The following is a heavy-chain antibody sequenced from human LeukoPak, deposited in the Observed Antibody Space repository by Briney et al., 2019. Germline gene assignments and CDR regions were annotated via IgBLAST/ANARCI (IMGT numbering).Heavy chain of an antibody. D-gene: IGHD3-22*01. CDR2: ISYDGSNK. Sequence: PGRSLRLSCAASGFTFSSYAMHWVRQAPGKGLEWVAVISYDGSNKYYADSVKGRFTISRDNSKNTLYLQMNSLRVEDTAVYYCARKIYYYDSSGLGWFDPWGQGTLVTVSS. J-gene: IGHJ5*01. V-gene: IGHV3-30*04. CDR3: ARKIYYYDSSGLGWFDP. CDR1: GFTFSSYA.